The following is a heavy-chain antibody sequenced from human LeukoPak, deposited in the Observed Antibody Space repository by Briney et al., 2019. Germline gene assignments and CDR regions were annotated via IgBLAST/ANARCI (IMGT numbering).Heavy chain of an antibody. CDR2: IIPIFGTA. CDR1: GGTFSSYA. J-gene: IGHJ3*02. Sequence: ASVKVSCKASGGTFSSYAISWVRQAPGQGLEWMGGIIPIFGTANYAQKFQGRVTITADESTSTAYMELSSLRSEDTAVYYCATVEGASDAFDIWGQGTMVTVSS. CDR3: ATVEGASDAFDI. V-gene: IGHV1-69*13. D-gene: IGHD1-26*01.